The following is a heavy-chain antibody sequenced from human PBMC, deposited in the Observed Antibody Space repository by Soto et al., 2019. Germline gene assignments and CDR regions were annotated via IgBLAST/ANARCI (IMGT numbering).Heavy chain of an antibody. V-gene: IGHV3-23*01. J-gene: IGHJ5*02. CDR1: GFIFKDFA. Sequence: EVQLFESGGGLVEPGESLRLSCAASGFIFKDFAMSWVRQAPGKGLEWVSTITTSDDITYSADSVRGRFTISRDNSAITLFLQMSSVRGDDTATYYCTKGDSSGDFEPSAGYSTPDHCGQGNLVTVSS. CDR2: ITTSDDIT. D-gene: IGHD2-15*01. CDR3: TKGDSSGDFEPSAGYSTPDH.